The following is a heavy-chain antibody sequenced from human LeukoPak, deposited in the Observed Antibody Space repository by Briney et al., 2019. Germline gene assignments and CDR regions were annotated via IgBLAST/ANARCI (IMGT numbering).Heavy chain of an antibody. CDR2: IYYSGST. CDR3: AREIEWNYYGSGSYNWFDP. V-gene: IGHV4-59*01. Sequence: SETLSLTCTVSGGSISSYYWSWIRQPPGKGLEWIGYIYYSGSTNYNPSLKSRVTISVDTSKNQFSLKLSSVTAADTAVYYCAREIEWNYYGSGSYNWFDPWGQGTLVTVSS. J-gene: IGHJ5*02. D-gene: IGHD3-10*01. CDR1: GGSISSYY.